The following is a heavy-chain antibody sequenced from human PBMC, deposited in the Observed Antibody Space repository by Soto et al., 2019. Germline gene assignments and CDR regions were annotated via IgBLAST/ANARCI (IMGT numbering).Heavy chain of an antibody. CDR3: ARELNLGQYTAMVRRYCYYGMDV. Sequence: GGSLRLSCAASGFTFSSYSMNWVRQAPGKGLEWVSSIIISSSYIYYADSVKGRFTISRDNAKNSLYLQMNSLRAEDTAVYYCARELNLGQYTAMVRRYCYYGMDVWGQGTTVTVSS. J-gene: IGHJ6*02. CDR2: IIISSSYI. V-gene: IGHV3-21*01. CDR1: GFTFSSYS. D-gene: IGHD5-18*01.